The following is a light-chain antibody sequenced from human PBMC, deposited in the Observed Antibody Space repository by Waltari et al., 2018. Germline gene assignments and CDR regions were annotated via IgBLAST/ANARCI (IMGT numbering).Light chain of an antibody. Sequence: EIVLTQSPGTLSLSPGDRATLSCRASQSVGTSLAWYQQKPGQAPRLFIYHASVWATGIPDRFSGGGSGTDFSLTISRLEPEDFAVYYCQMYVRLPATFGQGTKVEVK. CDR1: QSVGTS. V-gene: IGKV3-20*01. CDR3: QMYVRLPAT. CDR2: HAS. J-gene: IGKJ1*01.